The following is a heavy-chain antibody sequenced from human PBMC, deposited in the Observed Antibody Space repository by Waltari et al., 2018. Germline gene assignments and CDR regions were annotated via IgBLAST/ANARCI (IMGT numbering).Heavy chain of an antibody. V-gene: IGHV1-69*12. CDR2: IIPLCGTT. Sequence: QVQLVQSGAEVKKPGSSVKVSCKASGDTFRRYAIRWVRQAPGKGLEGMGGIIPLCGTTNYAQKFQGRVTMTADEPTSTAYVELSSLKSEDTAVYFCARSYYYDRRANYPSPGAFDSWGQGTLVTVSS. D-gene: IGHD3-22*01. J-gene: IGHJ4*02. CDR1: GDTFRRYA. CDR3: ARSYYYDRRANYPSPGAFDS.